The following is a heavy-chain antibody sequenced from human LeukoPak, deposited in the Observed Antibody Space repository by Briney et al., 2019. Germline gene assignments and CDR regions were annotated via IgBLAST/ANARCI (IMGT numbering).Heavy chain of an antibody. Sequence: GGSLRLSCAASGFTFSSYAMSWVRQAPGKGLEWVSAISGSGGSTYYADSVRGRFTISRGNSKNTLYLQMNSLRAEDTAVYFCAKLGYCSSTSCYLAYYYGVDVWGQGTTVTVSS. J-gene: IGHJ6*02. V-gene: IGHV3-23*01. CDR1: GFTFSSYA. CDR3: AKLGYCSSTSCYLAYYYGVDV. D-gene: IGHD2-2*01. CDR2: ISGSGGST.